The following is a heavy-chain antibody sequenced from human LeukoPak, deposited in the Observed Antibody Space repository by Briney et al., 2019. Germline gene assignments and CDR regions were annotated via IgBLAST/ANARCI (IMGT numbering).Heavy chain of an antibody. J-gene: IGHJ4*02. CDR2: ISSSSSTI. CDR1: GFTFSSYS. D-gene: IGHD3-3*01. CDR3: ARMRGSRITIFGDFDY. V-gene: IGHV3-48*01. Sequence: GGSLRLSCAASGFTFSSYSMNWVRQAPGKGLEWVSYISSSSSTIYYADSVKGRFTISRDNAKNSLYLQMNSLRAEDTAVYYCARMRGSRITIFGDFDYWGQGTLVTVSS.